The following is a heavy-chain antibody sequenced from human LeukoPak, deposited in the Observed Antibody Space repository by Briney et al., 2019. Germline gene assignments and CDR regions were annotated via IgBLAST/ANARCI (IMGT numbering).Heavy chain of an antibody. CDR3: VKMKGPERRHCFDY. CDR1: EFTFA. J-gene: IGHJ4*02. Sequence: GGSLRLYCVVSEFTFAVSWVRQAPGKGLEWVSTVNGRGDDSFHADSVKGRFTISRDTSSNTLYLHMSSLRAADTAMYYCVKMKGPERRHCFDYWSQGTQLIVSS. CDR2: VNGRGDDS. V-gene: IGHV3-23*01. D-gene: IGHD1-1*01.